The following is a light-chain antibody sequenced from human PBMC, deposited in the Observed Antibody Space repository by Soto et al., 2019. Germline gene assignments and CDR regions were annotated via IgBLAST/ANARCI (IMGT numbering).Light chain of an antibody. CDR1: HDIRNE. CDR3: LQDRNYPRT. CDR2: GAS. J-gene: IGKJ1*01. V-gene: IGKV1-6*01. Sequence: AIQMTQSPSSLSASVGDRVTITCRASHDIRNELGWYQQRPGKAPKALIYGASNLQSGVPSRFSGSGFGTDFTLTISSLQPEDFATYYCLQDRNYPRTFGQGTKVESK.